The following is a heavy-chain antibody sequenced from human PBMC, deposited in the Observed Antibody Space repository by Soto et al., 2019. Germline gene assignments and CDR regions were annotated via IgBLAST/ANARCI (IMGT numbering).Heavy chain of an antibody. J-gene: IGHJ3*02. CDR1: GFTFSSYS. CDR2: ISGGGGST. V-gene: IGHV3-23*01. CDR3: AKVAVVVAARKPDAFDI. Sequence: GGSLRLSCAASGFTFSSYSMHWVRQAPGKGLEWVSAISGGGGSTYYADSVKGRFTISRDNSKNTLYLQMNSLRAEDTAVYYCAKVAVVVAARKPDAFDIWGQGTMVTVSS. D-gene: IGHD2-15*01.